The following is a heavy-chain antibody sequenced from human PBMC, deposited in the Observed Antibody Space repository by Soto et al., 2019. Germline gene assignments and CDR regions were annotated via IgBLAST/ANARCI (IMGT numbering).Heavy chain of an antibody. Sequence: TLSLTCAVSGYSISSGYYWGWIRQPPGKGLEWIGSIYHSGSTYYNPSLKSRVTISVDTSKNQFSLKLSSVTAADTAVYYCASAMITFGGVIDPDAFDIWGQGT. CDR3: ASAMITFGGVIDPDAFDI. V-gene: IGHV4-38-2*01. D-gene: IGHD3-16*02. CDR1: GYSISSGYY. J-gene: IGHJ3*02. CDR2: IYHSGST.